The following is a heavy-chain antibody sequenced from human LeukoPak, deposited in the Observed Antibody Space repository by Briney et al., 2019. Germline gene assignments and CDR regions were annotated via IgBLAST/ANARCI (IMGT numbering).Heavy chain of an antibody. CDR2: IYSGGST. J-gene: IGHJ4*02. D-gene: IGHD3-10*01. Sequence: GGSLRLSCAASGFTVRNNYMSWVRQAPGKGLEWVSVIYSGGSTHYADSVKGRFTISRDNSKNTLYLQMNSLRAEDTAVYFCATGDRMVRGDGVDYWGQGTLVTVSS. CDR3: ATGDRMVRGDGVDY. V-gene: IGHV3-66*01. CDR1: GFTVRNNY.